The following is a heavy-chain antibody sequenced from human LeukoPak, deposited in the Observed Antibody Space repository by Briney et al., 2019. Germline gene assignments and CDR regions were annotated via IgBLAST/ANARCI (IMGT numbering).Heavy chain of an antibody. CDR1: GFTFSSYE. J-gene: IGHJ4*02. D-gene: IGHD3-22*01. Sequence: GGSLRLSCAASGFTFSSYEMNWVRQAPGKGLEWVSYISSSGSTIYYADSVKGRLTISRDNAKNSLYLQMNSLRAEDTAVYYCARDSSGCSDYWGQGTLVTVSS. CDR2: ISSSGSTI. CDR3: ARDSSGCSDY. V-gene: IGHV3-48*03.